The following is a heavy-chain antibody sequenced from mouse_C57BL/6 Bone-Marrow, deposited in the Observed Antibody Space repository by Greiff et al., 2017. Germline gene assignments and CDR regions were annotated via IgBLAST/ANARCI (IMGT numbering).Heavy chain of an antibody. CDR2: IRSKSNNYAT. Sequence: EAGGGLVQPKGSLKLSCAASGFSFNTYAMNWVRQAPGKGLEWVARIRSKSNNYATYYADSVKDRFTISRDDSESMLYLQMNNLKTEDTAMYYCVPSGYVAYWGQGTLVTVSA. D-gene: IGHD3-2*02. V-gene: IGHV10-1*01. CDR1: GFSFNTYA. J-gene: IGHJ3*01. CDR3: VPSGYVAY.